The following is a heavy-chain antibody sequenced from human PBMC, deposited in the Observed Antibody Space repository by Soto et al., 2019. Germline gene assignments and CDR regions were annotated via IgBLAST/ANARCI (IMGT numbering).Heavy chain of an antibody. Sequence: ASVKVSCKASGYTFTGYYMHWVRQAPGQGLEWMGWINPNSGGTSYAQKFQGWVTMTRDTSISTAYMELSRLRSDDTAVYYCAREQVLGYCSSTSCYNYYYGMDVWGQGTTVTVSS. CDR1: GYTFTGYY. J-gene: IGHJ6*02. CDR3: AREQVLGYCSSTSCYNYYYGMDV. D-gene: IGHD2-2*02. CDR2: INPNSGGT. V-gene: IGHV1-2*04.